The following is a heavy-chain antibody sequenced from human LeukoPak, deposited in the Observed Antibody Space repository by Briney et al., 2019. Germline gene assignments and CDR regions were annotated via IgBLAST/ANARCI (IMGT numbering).Heavy chain of an antibody. Sequence: GASVKVSCKASGGTFSSYAISWVRQAPGQGLEWMGGIIPIFGTANYAQKFQGRVTITADKSTSTAYMELSSLRSEDTAVYYCARDSPQFGAFDIWGQGTMVTVSS. J-gene: IGHJ3*02. CDR1: GGTFSSYA. D-gene: IGHD3-10*01. CDR3: ARDSPQFGAFDI. CDR2: IIPIFGTA. V-gene: IGHV1-69*06.